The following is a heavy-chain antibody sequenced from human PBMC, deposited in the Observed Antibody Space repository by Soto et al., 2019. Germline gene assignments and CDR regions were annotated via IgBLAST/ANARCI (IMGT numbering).Heavy chain of an antibody. Sequence: GGSLRLSCAASGFTFSSYSMHWVRQAPGKGLEWVAVISYDGSNNYYADSVKGRVTISRDNSKNTLYLQMNSQRAEETAVETGATPRVDSRGWFDYWGQGTLVTVSS. CDR3: ATPRVDSRGWFDY. CDR1: GFTFSSYS. CDR2: ISYDGSNN. D-gene: IGHD6-19*01. J-gene: IGHJ4*02. V-gene: IGHV3-30*04.